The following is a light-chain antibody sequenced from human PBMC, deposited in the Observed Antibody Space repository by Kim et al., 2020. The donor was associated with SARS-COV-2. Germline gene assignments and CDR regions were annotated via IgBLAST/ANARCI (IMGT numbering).Light chain of an antibody. Sequence: EIVLTQSPGTLSLSPGERATLSCRASQSVSSSYLAWYQQKPGQAPRLLIYCASSRATGIPDRFSGSGSGTDFTLTISRLEPEDFAVYYCQQYGSSPGWTFGQGTKVDIK. CDR2: CAS. CDR3: QQYGSSPGWT. CDR1: QSVSSSY. V-gene: IGKV3-20*01. J-gene: IGKJ1*01.